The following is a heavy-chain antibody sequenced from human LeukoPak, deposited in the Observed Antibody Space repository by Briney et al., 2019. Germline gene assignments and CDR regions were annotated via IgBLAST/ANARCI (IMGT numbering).Heavy chain of an antibody. CDR1: GFTLSSYG. CDR3: AKGGASQEYNWFDP. CDR2: IRYDGSNK. D-gene: IGHD2-2*01. J-gene: IGHJ5*02. V-gene: IGHV3-30*02. Sequence: GGSLRLSCAASGFTLSSYGMHWVRQAPGKGLEWVAFIRYDGSNKYYADSVKGRFTISRDNSKNTLYLQMNSLRAEDTAVYYCAKGGASQEYNWFDPWGQGTLVTVSS.